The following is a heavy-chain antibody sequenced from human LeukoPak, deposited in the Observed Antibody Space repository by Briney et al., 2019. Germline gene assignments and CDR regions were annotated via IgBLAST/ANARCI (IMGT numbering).Heavy chain of an antibody. V-gene: IGHV4-31*03. CDR3: ARGVVVLAAFDN. D-gene: IGHD2-15*01. CDR2: IYYGGST. Sequence: SETLSLTCIVSGDSISSGYYWCCIRQLPGRGLEWIGYIYYGGSTFYSPSLKSRVTISVDPSKNQFSRELSFVTAADTAVYYCARGVVVLAAFDNWGQGTLVTVSS. CDR1: GDSISSGYY. J-gene: IGHJ4*02.